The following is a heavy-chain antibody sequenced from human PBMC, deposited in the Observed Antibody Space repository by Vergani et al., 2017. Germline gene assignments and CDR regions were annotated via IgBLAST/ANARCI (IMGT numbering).Heavy chain of an antibody. V-gene: IGHV3-23*01. Sequence: EVHLLESGGDLVQPGGSLRLSCAASGFTFNHYAMNWVRQAPGKGLEWVSGISGSGGSTYYAGSVKGRFTISRDSSKNTLYLQMNSLSAGDTAVYYCAKANPRSSGYDYLYYYRAMDVWGQGTTVTVSS. CDR2: ISGSGGST. CDR3: AKANPRSSGYDYLYYYRAMDV. CDR1: GFTFNHYA. J-gene: IGHJ6*02. D-gene: IGHD5-12*01.